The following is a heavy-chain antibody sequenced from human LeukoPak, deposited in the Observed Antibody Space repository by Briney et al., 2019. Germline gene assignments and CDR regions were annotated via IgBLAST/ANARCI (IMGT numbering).Heavy chain of an antibody. Sequence: GSVKVSCKASGYTFTGYYMHWVRQAPGQRREWMGWINPNSGGTNYAQKFQGRVTMTRDTSISTAYMELSRLRSDDTAVYYCARLPGYSSGWYFDYWGQGTLVTVSS. CDR1: GYTFTGYY. V-gene: IGHV1-2*02. J-gene: IGHJ4*02. CDR3: ARLPGYSSGWYFDY. D-gene: IGHD6-19*01. CDR2: INPNSGGT.